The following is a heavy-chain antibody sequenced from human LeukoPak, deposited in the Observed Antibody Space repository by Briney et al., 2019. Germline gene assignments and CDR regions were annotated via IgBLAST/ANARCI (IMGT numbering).Heavy chain of an antibody. CDR2: IYPGDSDT. CDR3: ARAHYYYYMDV. Sequence: GESLKISCKGSGYSFTSYWIGWVRQMPGKGLEWMGIIYPGDSDTRYSPSFQGQVTMSADRSINTAYLQWSSLEASDTAMYYCARAHYYYYMDVWGKGTTVTVSS. V-gene: IGHV5-51*01. CDR1: GYSFTSYW. J-gene: IGHJ6*03.